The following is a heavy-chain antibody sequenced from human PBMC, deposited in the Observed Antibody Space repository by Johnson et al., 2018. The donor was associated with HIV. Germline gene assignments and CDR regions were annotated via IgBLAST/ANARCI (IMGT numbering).Heavy chain of an antibody. CDR2: IYIDGST. CDR3: ARGPWDDAFDI. D-gene: IGHD1-26*01. Sequence: VQLVESGGGMVQPGGSLRLSCAASGFTVSSNYMSWVRQAPGKGLEWVSLIYIDGSTFYADPVKGRFTISIDNSKNTLYLQMNSLRVEDTAVYYWARGPWDDAFDIWGQGTMVTVSS. CDR1: GFTVSSNY. V-gene: IGHV3-66*02. J-gene: IGHJ3*02.